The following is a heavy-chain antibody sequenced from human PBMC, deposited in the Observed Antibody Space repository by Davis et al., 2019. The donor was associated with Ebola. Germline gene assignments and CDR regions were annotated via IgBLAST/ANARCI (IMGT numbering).Heavy chain of an antibody. CDR3: ARAQFPTTSDH. V-gene: IGHV1-69*13. CDR2: IIPLYRTT. CDR1: GDIFDNHA. J-gene: IGHJ4*02. Sequence: AASVKVSCKASGDIFDNHAVSWVRQAPGQGLEWVGQIIPLYRTTKYAQRFKGRVTFSADESTRTAYMEMSSLRSDDTAVYYCARAQFPTTSDHWGQGTLVTVSS. D-gene: IGHD1-1*01.